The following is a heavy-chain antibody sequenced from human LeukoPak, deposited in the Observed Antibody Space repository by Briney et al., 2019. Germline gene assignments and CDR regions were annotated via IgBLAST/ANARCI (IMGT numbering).Heavy chain of an antibody. CDR3: ARDIAAAGTYYYYGMDV. V-gene: IGHV3-21*01. CDR2: ISSSSSYI. CDR1: GFTFSSYS. D-gene: IGHD6-13*01. J-gene: IGHJ6*02. Sequence: PGGSLRLSCAASGFTFSSYSMNWVRQAPGKGLEWVSSISSSSSYIHYADSVKGRFTISRDNAKNSLYLQMNSLRAEDTAVYNCARDIAAAGTYYYYGMDVWGQGTTVTVSS.